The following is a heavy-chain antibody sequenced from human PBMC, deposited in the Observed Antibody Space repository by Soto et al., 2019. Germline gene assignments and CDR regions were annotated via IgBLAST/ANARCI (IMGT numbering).Heavy chain of an antibody. J-gene: IGHJ2*01. Sequence: EVQLLESGGGLVQPGGSLSLSCAASGFTFSTYAMSWVRQTPGKGLEWVAGISGSGGATYYADAVKGRLTISRDNSNNTLYVQMNRLGAEDTAVYYCAKDLGPPVRSHYPYWYFDVWGRGTLVTVSS. CDR1: GFTFSTYA. CDR2: ISGSGGAT. D-gene: IGHD3-10*01. V-gene: IGHV3-23*01. CDR3: AKDLGPPVRSHYPYWYFDV.